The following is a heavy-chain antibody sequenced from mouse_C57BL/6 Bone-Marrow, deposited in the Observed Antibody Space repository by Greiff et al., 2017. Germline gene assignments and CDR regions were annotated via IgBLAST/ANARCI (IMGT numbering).Heavy chain of an antibody. CDR1: GFTFSGYA. Sequence: DVKLVESGGGLVKPGGSLKLSCAASGFTFSGYAMSWVRQTPEKRLEWVAIISDGGSYTYYPDNVKGRFTISRDNANNNLSLQMSHLKSEDTAMDYCARDPNYYGSSYVFDYWGKGTTLTVSS. J-gene: IGHJ2*01. CDR2: ISDGGSYT. CDR3: ARDPNYYGSSYVFDY. D-gene: IGHD1-1*01. V-gene: IGHV5-4*01.